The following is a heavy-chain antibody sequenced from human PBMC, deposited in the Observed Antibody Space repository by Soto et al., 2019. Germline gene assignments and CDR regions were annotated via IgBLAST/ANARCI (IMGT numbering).Heavy chain of an antibody. CDR2: INPKTGVT. D-gene: IGHD2-2*01. CDR3: AAGGSPPVPGTAMFDY. CDR1: GYTFSDYY. Sequence: ASVKVSCKTSGYTFSDYYIHWVRQAPGQGLEWMGWINPKTGVTSSAQKFQGRVTLTRDTSISTAYVEVTWLTSDDAAVYFCAAGGSPPVPGTAMFDYWGQGTLVTVSS. V-gene: IGHV1-2*02. J-gene: IGHJ4*02.